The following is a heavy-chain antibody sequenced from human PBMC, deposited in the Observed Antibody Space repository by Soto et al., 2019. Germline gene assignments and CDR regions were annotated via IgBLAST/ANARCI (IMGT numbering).Heavy chain of an antibody. D-gene: IGHD2-21*02. Sequence: QVQLQESGPGLVKPSETLSLTCTVSGGSISGYYWSWIRQPPGKGLEWIGYMYNTGSTVYNPSFKRRVTIAVATSKHQFSLKLNSVTAADTAVYYCARDLWGYCGTDCSPLDVWGQGTTVTVSS. V-gene: IGHV4-59*01. CDR3: ARDLWGYCGTDCSPLDV. CDR1: GGSISGYY. J-gene: IGHJ6*02. CDR2: MYNTGST.